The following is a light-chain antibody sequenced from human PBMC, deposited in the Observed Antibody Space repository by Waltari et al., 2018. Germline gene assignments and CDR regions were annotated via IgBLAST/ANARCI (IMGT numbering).Light chain of an antibody. Sequence: QSALTQPASVSGTPGQSITISCTGTTSDVGNYDLVSLYQHHPGKAPKLLICEVIKRPSGVSSLFSGSKSGSTASLIISGLQPDDEADYYCCSYAGRGTYVFGSGTKVTVL. J-gene: IGLJ1*01. V-gene: IGLV2-23*02. CDR2: EVI. CDR1: TSDVGNYDL. CDR3: CSYAGRGTYV.